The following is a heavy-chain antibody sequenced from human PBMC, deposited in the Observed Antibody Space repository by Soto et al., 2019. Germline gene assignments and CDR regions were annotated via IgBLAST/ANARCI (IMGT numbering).Heavy chain of an antibody. CDR2: INNNSGRK. Sequence: GGSLRLSCAVSGFSFSSYTMNWVRQAPGKGLEWVSSINNNSGRKYYADSVKGRFTISRDNSKNTLFLQMNSLKAEDTAVYFCAKDGDYEYFDYWGQGTQVTVSS. J-gene: IGHJ4*02. CDR1: GFSFSSYT. V-gene: IGHV3-23*01. D-gene: IGHD3-22*01. CDR3: AKDGDYEYFDY.